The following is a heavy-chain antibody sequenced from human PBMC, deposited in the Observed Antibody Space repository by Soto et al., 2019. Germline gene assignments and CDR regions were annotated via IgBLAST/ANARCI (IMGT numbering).Heavy chain of an antibody. J-gene: IGHJ6*02. Sequence: GASVKVSCKASGYTFADYAIHWVRQAPGHRLEWLGWIHAGNGDTRSSQKIQGRVTITRDTSANTAYMDLRSLRSEDTAVYYCARAKPYYAISTGYRHNYYYGMDVWGQGTTVTVSS. CDR2: IHAGNGDT. CDR3: ARAKPYYAISTGYRHNYYYGMDV. V-gene: IGHV1-3*01. D-gene: IGHD3-9*01. CDR1: GYTFADYA.